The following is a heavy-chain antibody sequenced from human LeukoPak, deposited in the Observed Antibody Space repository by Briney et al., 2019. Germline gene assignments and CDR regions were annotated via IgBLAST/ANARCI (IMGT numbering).Heavy chain of an antibody. CDR1: GFTFSSYW. CDR3: TGINYFDY. Sequence: PGGPLRLSCAASGFTFSSYWVSWVRQAPGKGLEWVASIKQDGSEKYYVDSVKGRFTISRDNAKNSLYLQMNSLRAEDTAVYYCTGINYFDYWGQGTLVTVSS. V-gene: IGHV3-7*01. CDR2: IKQDGSEK. D-gene: IGHD1-14*01. J-gene: IGHJ4*02.